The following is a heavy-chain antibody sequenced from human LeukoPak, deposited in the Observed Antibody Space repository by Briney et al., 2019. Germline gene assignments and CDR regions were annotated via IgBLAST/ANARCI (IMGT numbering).Heavy chain of an antibody. CDR3: ARGRGLRFLEWSNYYYYMDV. CDR2: INHSGST. D-gene: IGHD3-3*01. Sequence: SETLSLTCAVYGGSFSGYYWSWIRQPPGKGLEWIGEINHSGSTNYNPSLKSRVTISVDTSKNQFSLKLSSVTAADTAVYYCARGRGLRFLEWSNYYYYMDVWGKGTTVTVSS. J-gene: IGHJ6*03. CDR1: GGSFSGYY. V-gene: IGHV4-34*01.